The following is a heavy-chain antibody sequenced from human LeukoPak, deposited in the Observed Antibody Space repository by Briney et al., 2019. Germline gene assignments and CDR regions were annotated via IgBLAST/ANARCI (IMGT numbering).Heavy chain of an antibody. J-gene: IGHJ6*02. CDR3: ARDHPDGPYYYYGMDV. V-gene: IGHV3-23*01. Sequence: SGGSLRLSCAASGFTFSSYAMSWVRQAPGKGLEWVSAISGSGGSTYYADSVKGRFTISRDNSKNTLYLQMNSLRAEDTAVYYCARDHPDGPYYYYGMDVWGQWTTVTVSS. CDR2: ISGSGGST. CDR1: GFTFSSYA.